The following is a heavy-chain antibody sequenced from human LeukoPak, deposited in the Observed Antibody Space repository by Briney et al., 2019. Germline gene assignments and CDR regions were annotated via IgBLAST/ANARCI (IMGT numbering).Heavy chain of an antibody. D-gene: IGHD6-19*01. V-gene: IGHV3-53*01. CDR3: ARDDPRCLVPDY. CDR1: GFTVSSNC. J-gene: IGHJ4*02. Sequence: GGSLRLSCAASGFTVSSNCMSWVRQAPGKGLEWVSIIYGGGSTYYADSVKGRFTIPRDNSKNTLYLQMNSLRVEDTAVYYCARDDPRCLVPDYWGQGTLVTVSS. CDR2: IYGGGST.